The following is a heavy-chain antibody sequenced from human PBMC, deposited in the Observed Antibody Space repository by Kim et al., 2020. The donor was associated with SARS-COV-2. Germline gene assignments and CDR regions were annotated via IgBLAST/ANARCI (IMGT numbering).Heavy chain of an antibody. Sequence: ESVKGRLTISRDNSGNTLLLEMNSLRAEDTAVYYCAKGTTFYFDSSGYYLNSWGQGILVTVSS. D-gene: IGHD3-22*01. CDR3: AKGTTFYFDSSGYYLNS. J-gene: IGHJ4*02. V-gene: IGHV3-23*01.